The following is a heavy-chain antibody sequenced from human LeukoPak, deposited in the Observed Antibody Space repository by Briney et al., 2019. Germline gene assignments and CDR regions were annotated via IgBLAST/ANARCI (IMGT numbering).Heavy chain of an antibody. CDR2: INPNSGGT. J-gene: IGHJ3*02. CDR3: ARGGQWLVPAWAFVI. D-gene: IGHD6-19*01. CDR1: GYTFTGYY. Sequence: ASVRVSCKASGYTFTGYYMHWVRQAPGQGLEWMGWINPNSGGTNYAQKFQGRVTMTRDTSISTAYMELSRLRSDDTAVYYCARGGQWLVPAWAFVIWGQGTMVTVSS. V-gene: IGHV1-2*02.